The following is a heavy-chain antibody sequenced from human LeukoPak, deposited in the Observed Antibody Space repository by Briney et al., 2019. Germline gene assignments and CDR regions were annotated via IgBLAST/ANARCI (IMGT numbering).Heavy chain of an antibody. J-gene: IGHJ5*02. Sequence: GGSLRLSCAASGFTFSSYAMHWVRRAPGKGLEWVAVISYDGSNKYYADSVKGRFTISRDNSKNTLYLQMNSLRAEDTAVYYCAREVAVGADHRNWFDPWGQGTLVTVSS. V-gene: IGHV3-30-3*01. CDR2: ISYDGSNK. CDR3: AREVAVGADHRNWFDP. D-gene: IGHD1-26*01. CDR1: GFTFSSYA.